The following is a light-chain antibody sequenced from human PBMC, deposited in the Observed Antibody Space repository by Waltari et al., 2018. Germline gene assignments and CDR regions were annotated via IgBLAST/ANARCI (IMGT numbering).Light chain of an antibody. CDR2: QDT. J-gene: IGLJ2*01. CDR1: KLGEKY. V-gene: IGLV3-1*01. Sequence: SYELTQPNSVSVAPGQTASISCSGDKLGEKYACWYQQKPGQSLVLVIHQDTKRPSGIPERFSGSNSGNTTTLTISGTQAIDEADYYCQAWDRGYARVFGGGTKLTVL. CDR3: QAWDRGYARV.